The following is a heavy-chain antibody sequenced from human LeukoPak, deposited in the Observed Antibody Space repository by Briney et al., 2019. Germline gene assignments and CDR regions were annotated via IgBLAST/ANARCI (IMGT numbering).Heavy chain of an antibody. J-gene: IGHJ4*02. Sequence: PGGSLRLSCVASGFMFSDHYMDWVRQPPGKGLERVGRIRNRARGYTTEYAASVEGRFTVSRDDSKNSLYLQMNSLKTEDTAVYYCARPNGIDWSIDYFDYWGQGTLVTVSS. V-gene: IGHV3-72*01. D-gene: IGHD3-9*01. CDR2: IRNRARGYTT. CDR3: ARPNGIDWSIDYFDY. CDR1: GFMFSDHY.